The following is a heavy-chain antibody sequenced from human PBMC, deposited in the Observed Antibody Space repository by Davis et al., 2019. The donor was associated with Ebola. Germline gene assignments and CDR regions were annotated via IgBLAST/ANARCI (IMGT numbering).Heavy chain of an antibody. CDR3: AREYYGLGEYYGASDI. J-gene: IGHJ3*02. CDR1: GYIFTDHY. D-gene: IGHD3-16*01. V-gene: IGHV1-2*04. CDR2: INPKTGTA. Sequence: SVPVSRKASGYIFTDHYMYWVRQAPGQGLEWMARINPKTGTAGYAQRLEGWVIVISDTSINTVYMELNGLRSNDTAMYYCAREYYGLGEYYGASDIWGQGTMVTVSS.